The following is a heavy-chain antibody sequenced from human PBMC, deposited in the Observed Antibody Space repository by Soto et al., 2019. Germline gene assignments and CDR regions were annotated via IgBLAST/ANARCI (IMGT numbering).Heavy chain of an antibody. D-gene: IGHD3-10*01. CDR2: IQSKADGGTA. J-gene: IGHJ2*01. CDR3: VRILQYFGAPRAYFDL. Sequence: GGSLRLSCAASGFSFHDVWMSWVRQTPGKGLEWVGRIQSKADGGTAEYGTPLKGRATISRDDSTNTLDLLMNNPKTEDTGVYFCVRILQYFGAPRAYFDLWGRGTLVTVSS. V-gene: IGHV3-15*01. CDR1: GFSFHDVW.